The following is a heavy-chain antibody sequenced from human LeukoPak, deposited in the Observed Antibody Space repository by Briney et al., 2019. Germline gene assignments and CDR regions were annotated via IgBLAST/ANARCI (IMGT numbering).Heavy chain of an antibody. D-gene: IGHD2-2*01. CDR1: GCTFSSYA. CDR2: IIPILGIA. CDR3: ARDLTVVPAAMSGTWFDP. V-gene: IGHV1-69*04. J-gene: IGHJ5*02. Sequence: SVKVSCKASGCTFSSYAISWVRQAPGQGLEWMGRIIPILGIANYAQKFQGRVTITADKSTSTAYMELSSLRSEDTAVYYCARDLTVVPAAMSGTWFDPWGQGTLVTVSS.